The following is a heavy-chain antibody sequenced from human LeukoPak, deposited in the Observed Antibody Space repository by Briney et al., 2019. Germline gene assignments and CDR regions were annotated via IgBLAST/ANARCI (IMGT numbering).Heavy chain of an antibody. D-gene: IGHD3-16*01. Sequence: GGSLTLSCAASGFTFSGHAMSWVLHAPAHRVEWVSAMRGSGGSTYYADSVQGRFTISSGNSKKTLFLQMARLRAAATAVHYFPREYVPLGAFDIWDQGTMVTVSS. CDR1: GFTFSGHA. J-gene: IGHJ3*02. CDR3: PREYVPLGAFDI. CDR2: MRGSGGST. V-gene: IGHV3-23*01.